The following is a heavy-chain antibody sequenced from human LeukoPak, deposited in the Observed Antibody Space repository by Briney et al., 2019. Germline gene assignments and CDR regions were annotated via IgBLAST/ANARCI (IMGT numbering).Heavy chain of an antibody. Sequence: SVKVSCKASGGTFSSYAISWVRQAPGQGLEWMGGIIPIFGTANCAQKFQGRVTITTDESTSTAYMELSSLRSEDTSVYYCARDNYAGANWFDPWGQGTLVTVSS. CDR3: ARDNYAGANWFDP. J-gene: IGHJ5*02. CDR2: IIPIFGTA. V-gene: IGHV1-69*05. CDR1: GGTFSSYA. D-gene: IGHD1-7*01.